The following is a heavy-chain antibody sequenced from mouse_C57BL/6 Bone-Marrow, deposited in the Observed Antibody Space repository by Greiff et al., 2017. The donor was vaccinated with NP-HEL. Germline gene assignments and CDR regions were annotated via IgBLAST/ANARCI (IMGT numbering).Heavy chain of an antibody. V-gene: IGHV15-2*01. J-gene: IGHJ4*01. CDR2: ILPSIGRT. Sequence: VQLQQSGSELRSPGSSVKLSCKDFDSEVFPIAYMSWVRQKPGHGFEWIGGILPSIGRTIYGEKFEDKATLDADTLSNTAYLELNSLTSEDSAIYYCARTGAAQATLGNAMDYWGQGTSVTVSS. CDR3: ARTGAAQATLGNAMDY. D-gene: IGHD3-2*02. CDR1: DSEVFPIAY.